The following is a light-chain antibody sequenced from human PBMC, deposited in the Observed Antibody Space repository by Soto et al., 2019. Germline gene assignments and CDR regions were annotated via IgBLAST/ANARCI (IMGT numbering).Light chain of an antibody. CDR2: EVS. CDR1: SSDVGGYNY. Sequence: QSXLTQPAXXXXXXGXSXTXXXTGTSSDVGGYNYVSWYQQHPGKAPKLMIYEVSNRPSGVSNRFSGSKSGNTASLTISGLQAEDEADYYCSSYTSSSTRVFGGGTKVTVL. J-gene: IGLJ3*02. CDR3: SSYTSSSTRV. V-gene: IGLV2-14*01.